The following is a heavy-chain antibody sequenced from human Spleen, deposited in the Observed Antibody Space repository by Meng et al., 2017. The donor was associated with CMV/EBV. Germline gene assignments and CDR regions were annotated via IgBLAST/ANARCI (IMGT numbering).Heavy chain of an antibody. D-gene: IGHD5-12*01. CDR2: IISIFGTA. J-gene: IGHJ6*02. V-gene: IGHV1-69*05. Sequence: SVKVSCKASGGTFSSYAISWVRQAPGQGLEWMGGIISIFGTANYAQKFQGRVTITTDESTSTAYMELSSLRSEDTAVYYCARFGYSGYVGYYYGMDVWGQGTTVTVSS. CDR1: GGTFSSYA. CDR3: ARFGYSGYVGYYYGMDV.